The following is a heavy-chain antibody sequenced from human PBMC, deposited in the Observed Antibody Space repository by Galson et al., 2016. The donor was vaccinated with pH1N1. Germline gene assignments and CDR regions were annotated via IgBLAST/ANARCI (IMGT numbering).Heavy chain of an antibody. D-gene: IGHD5-12*01. CDR1: GFTFTSYA. CDR3: ARDSVYSGHVGFL. J-gene: IGHJ4*02. Sequence: SLRLSCAASGFTFTSYAMHWVRQAPGKGLEWVAVILYDGTNEYYADSVKGRFTISRDKTQSTVSLQMKSLRTEDTAVYYCARDSVYSGHVGFLWAQGTLVIVSS. CDR2: ILYDGTNE. V-gene: IGHV3-30*04.